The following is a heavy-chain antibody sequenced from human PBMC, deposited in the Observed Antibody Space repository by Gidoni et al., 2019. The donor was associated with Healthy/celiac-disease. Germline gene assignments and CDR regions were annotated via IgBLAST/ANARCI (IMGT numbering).Heavy chain of an antibody. CDR3: ARAPGDGNY. V-gene: IGHV3-21*01. CDR2: ISSSSSYL. J-gene: IGHJ4*02. Sequence: EVQLVESGGGRVKPGGSLRLYWAAAGFTCSSYSMNWVRQAPGKGRGWVSSISSSSSYLYYADSVKGRFTISRDNAKNSLYLQMNSLRAEDTAVYYCARAPGDGNYWGQGTLVTVSS. D-gene: IGHD7-27*01. CDR1: GFTCSSYS.